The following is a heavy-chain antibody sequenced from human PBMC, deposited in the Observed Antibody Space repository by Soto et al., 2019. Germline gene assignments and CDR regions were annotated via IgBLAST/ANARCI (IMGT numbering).Heavy chain of an antibody. J-gene: IGHJ4*02. CDR3: ARDGALAAAATFDY. V-gene: IGHV1-18*01. D-gene: IGHD6-13*01. CDR1: GYTFTSYG. Sequence: RASVKVSCKASGYTFTSYGISWVRQAPGQGLEWMGWISAYNGNTNYAQKLQGRVTMTTDTSTSTAYMELRSLRSDDTAVYYCARDGALAAAATFDYWGQGTLVTVSS. CDR2: ISAYNGNT.